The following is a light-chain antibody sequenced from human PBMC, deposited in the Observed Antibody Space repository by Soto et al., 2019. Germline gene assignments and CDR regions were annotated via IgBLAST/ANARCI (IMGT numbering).Light chain of an antibody. CDR3: CSFAGSYGV. Sequence: QSALTQPRSVSGSPGQSVTISCTGASSDVGRYNYVSWYQQHPGKAPKLIISYVSKRPSGVPDRFSGSKSGNTASLTISGLQAEDEADYYCCSFAGSYGVFGGGTQLTVL. CDR2: YVS. J-gene: IGLJ2*01. V-gene: IGLV2-11*01. CDR1: SSDVGRYNY.